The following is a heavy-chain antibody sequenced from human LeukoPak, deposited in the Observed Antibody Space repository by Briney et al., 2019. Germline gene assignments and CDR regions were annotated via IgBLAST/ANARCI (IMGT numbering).Heavy chain of an antibody. Sequence: GSLRLSCAASGFTFSNAYMSWVRQAPGKGLEWVSVIYSGGSTYYADSVKGRFTISRDNSKNTLYLQMNSLRAEDTAVYYCAGYDILTGPRYYYYGMDVWGQGTTVTVSS. CDR1: GFTFSNAY. CDR2: IYSGGST. CDR3: AGYDILTGPRYYYYGMDV. D-gene: IGHD3-9*01. J-gene: IGHJ6*02. V-gene: IGHV3-66*01.